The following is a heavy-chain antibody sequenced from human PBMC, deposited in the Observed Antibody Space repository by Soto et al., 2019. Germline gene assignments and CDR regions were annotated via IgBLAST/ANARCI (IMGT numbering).Heavy chain of an antibody. CDR2: ISSGSSDV. J-gene: IGHJ4*02. V-gene: IGHV3-21*01. CDR1: GFTFNTYS. Sequence: EVQLVESGGGLVKPGGSLRLSCAASGFTFNTYSMNWVRQAPGKGLEWVSSISSGSSDVYYADSVKGRFTVSRDNTKNSLYLQMNSLRAEDTAVYYCARSQVIAARPYYFDYWGQGTLVTVSS. CDR3: ARSQVIAARPYYFDY. D-gene: IGHD6-6*01.